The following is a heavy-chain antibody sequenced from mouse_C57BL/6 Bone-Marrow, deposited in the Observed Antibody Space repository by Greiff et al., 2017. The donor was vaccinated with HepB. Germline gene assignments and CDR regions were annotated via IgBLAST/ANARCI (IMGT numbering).Heavy chain of an antibody. Sequence: DVMLVESGGGLVKPGGSLKLSCAASGFTFSSYAMSWVRQTPEKRLEWVATISDGGSYTYYPDNVKGRFTISRDNAKNNLYLQMSHLKSEDTAMYYCARDLIYYGNYWYFDVWGTGTTVTVSS. CDR1: GFTFSSYA. V-gene: IGHV5-4*01. CDR2: ISDGGSYT. D-gene: IGHD2-1*01. J-gene: IGHJ1*03. CDR3: ARDLIYYGNYWYFDV.